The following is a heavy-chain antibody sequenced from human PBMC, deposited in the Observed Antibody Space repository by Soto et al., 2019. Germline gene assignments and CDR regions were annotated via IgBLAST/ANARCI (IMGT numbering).Heavy chain of an antibody. CDR1: GFTFSSYA. CDR2: ISYDGSNK. CDR3: AREGIAVGFDY. D-gene: IGHD6-19*01. Sequence: QVQLVESGGGVVQPGRSLRLSCAASGFTFSSYAMHWVRQAPGKGLEWVAVISYDGSNKYYADSVKGRFTISRDNSKNTLYLQMNSLRAEDTAVYYCAREGIAVGFDYWGQGTLVTVSS. V-gene: IGHV3-30-3*01. J-gene: IGHJ4*02.